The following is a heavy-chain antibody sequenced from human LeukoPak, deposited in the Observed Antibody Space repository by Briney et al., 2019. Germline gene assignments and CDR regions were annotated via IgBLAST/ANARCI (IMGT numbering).Heavy chain of an antibody. CDR3: ARDGGGITFGGVIVRPDY. CDR2: INPNSGAT. D-gene: IGHD3-16*02. Sequence: ASVKVSCKASGYTFTGYYVHWVRQAPGQGLEWMGRINPNSGATNYAQNFQGRVTMTRDTSISTAYMELRSLRSDDTAVYYYARDGGGITFGGVIVRPDYWGQGTLVTVSS. J-gene: IGHJ4*02. CDR1: GYTFTGYY. V-gene: IGHV1-2*06.